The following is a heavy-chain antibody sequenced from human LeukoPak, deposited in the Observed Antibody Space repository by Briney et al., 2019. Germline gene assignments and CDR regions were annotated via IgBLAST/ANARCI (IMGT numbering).Heavy chain of an antibody. J-gene: IGHJ4*02. CDR2: INHSGST. CDR1: GGSFSGYY. V-gene: IGHV4-34*01. D-gene: IGHD3-3*01. CDR3: ARGRGITIFGVVISGHKALYFDY. Sequence: PSETLSLTCAVYGGSFSGYYWSWIRQPPGKGLEWIGEINHSGSTNYNPSLKSRVTISVDTSKNQFSLKLSSVTAADTAVYYCARGRGITIFGVVISGHKALYFDYWGQGTLVTVSS.